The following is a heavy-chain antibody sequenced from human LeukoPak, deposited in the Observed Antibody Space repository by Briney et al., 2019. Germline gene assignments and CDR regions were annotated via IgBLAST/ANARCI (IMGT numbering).Heavy chain of an antibody. Sequence: ASVKVSCKASGGTFSSYAISWVRQAPGQGLEWMGGIIPIFGTANYAQKFRGRVTITADESTSTAYMELRSLRSEDTAVYYCAREGDYYGSGSYYPNWFDPWGQGTLVTVSS. V-gene: IGHV1-69*13. D-gene: IGHD3-10*01. J-gene: IGHJ5*02. CDR1: GGTFSSYA. CDR3: AREGDYYGSGSYYPNWFDP. CDR2: IIPIFGTA.